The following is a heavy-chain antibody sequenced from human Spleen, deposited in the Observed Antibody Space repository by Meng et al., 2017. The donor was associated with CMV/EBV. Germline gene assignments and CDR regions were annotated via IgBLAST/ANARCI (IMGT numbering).Heavy chain of an antibody. D-gene: IGHD3-22*01. CDR1: GFTVSNNY. J-gene: IGHJ6*02. V-gene: IGHV3-66*02. Sequence: GESLKISCAASGFTVSNNYMSWVRQAPGKGPEWGSVIYSGGDAYYADPVKGRFTISRDNSKNTLYLQMDSLRAEDTAVYYCAKRGDSSGTYAMDVWGQGTTVTVSS. CDR3: AKRGDSSGTYAMDV. CDR2: IYSGGDA.